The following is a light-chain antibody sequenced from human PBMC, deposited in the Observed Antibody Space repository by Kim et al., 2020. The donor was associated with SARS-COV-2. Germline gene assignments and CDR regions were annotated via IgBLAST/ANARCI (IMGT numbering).Light chain of an antibody. CDR2: EVS. J-gene: IGLJ3*02. CDR3: CSYAGSKAWV. V-gene: IGLV2-23*02. Sequence: QSALTQPASVSGSPGQSITISCTGTSSDVGSYNLDSWYQQHPGKAAKFMIYEVSKRPSGVSNRFSGSKSGNTASLTISGLQAEDEADYHCCSYAGSKAWVFGGGTQLTVL. CDR1: SSDVGSYNL.